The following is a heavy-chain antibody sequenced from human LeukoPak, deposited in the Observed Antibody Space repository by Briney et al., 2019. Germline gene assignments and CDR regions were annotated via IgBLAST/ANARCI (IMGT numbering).Heavy chain of an antibody. J-gene: IGHJ5*02. D-gene: IGHD3-16*01. CDR3: ARSRIGYNWFDP. CDR1: GGSFSGYY. Sequence: PSETLSLTCAVYGGSFSGYYWSWIRQPPGKGLEWIGEINDSGSTKYNPPLKSRVTILVDTSKNQLSLKLSSVTAADTAVYYCARSRIGYNWFDPWGQGTLVTVSS. V-gene: IGHV4-34*01. CDR2: INDSGST.